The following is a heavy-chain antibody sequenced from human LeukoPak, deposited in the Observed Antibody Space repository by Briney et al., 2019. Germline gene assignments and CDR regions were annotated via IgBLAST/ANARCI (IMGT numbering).Heavy chain of an antibody. Sequence: GESLKISCKGSGYTFHSYWIAWVRQMPGKGLEWMGIIYPGDSDTRYSPPFQGQVTISADKSIRTAYLQWSSLKASDTAMYYCARQTLVGASRDGYSDYWGQGTLVTVSS. CDR2: IYPGDSDT. D-gene: IGHD5-24*01. CDR3: ARQTLVGASRDGYSDY. CDR1: GYTFHSYW. V-gene: IGHV5-51*01. J-gene: IGHJ4*02.